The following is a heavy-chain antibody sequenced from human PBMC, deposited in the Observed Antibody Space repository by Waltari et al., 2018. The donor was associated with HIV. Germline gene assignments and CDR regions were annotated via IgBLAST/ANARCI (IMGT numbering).Heavy chain of an antibody. V-gene: IGHV3-23*01. D-gene: IGHD6-13*01. CDR3: VKEHQYSHSWYSYYGMDV. Sequence: EVQVLESGGALVQPGGSLRLSCAASGFTFSNYGMSWVRPAQGKGLGWVSTMSGSGGSTYYAGCVKVRLTVSRAKSKNTLYLQMNSLRAEDTAVYFCVKEHQYSHSWYSYYGMDVWGQGTTVTVSS. CDR1: GFTFSNYG. CDR2: MSGSGGST. J-gene: IGHJ6*02.